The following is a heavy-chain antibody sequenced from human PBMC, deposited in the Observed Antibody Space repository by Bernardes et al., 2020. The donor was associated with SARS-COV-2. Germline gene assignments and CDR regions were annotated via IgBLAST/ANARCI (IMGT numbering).Heavy chain of an antibody. CDR1: GYTFSTYQ. J-gene: IGHJ4*02. Sequence: DSVKVSCKASGYTFSTYQINWVRQAPGQGLEWMGWISAYNGTTSYAQNLQDRLTMTADTSTSTAYMEMRSLRSDDTAVYYCARCYDILTGYCPLDYWGQGTLVTVSS. V-gene: IGHV1-18*04. D-gene: IGHD3-9*01. CDR2: ISAYNGTT. CDR3: ARCYDILTGYCPLDY.